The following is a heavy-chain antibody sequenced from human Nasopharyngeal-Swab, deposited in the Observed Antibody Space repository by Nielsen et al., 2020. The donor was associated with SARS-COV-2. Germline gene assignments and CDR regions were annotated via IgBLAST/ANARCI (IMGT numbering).Heavy chain of an antibody. Sequence: GESLKISCAASGFTFSIYTMNWVRQAPGKGLEWVASIVSSSSSIFYADSVRGRFTISRDNAKKSLDLQMNSLRAEDTAVYYCARDLSGYYTGGNYYYGMDVWGQGTTVTVSS. J-gene: IGHJ6*02. D-gene: IGHD3-3*01. CDR1: GFTFSIYT. V-gene: IGHV3-21*01. CDR3: ARDLSGYYTGGNYYYGMDV. CDR2: IVSSSSSI.